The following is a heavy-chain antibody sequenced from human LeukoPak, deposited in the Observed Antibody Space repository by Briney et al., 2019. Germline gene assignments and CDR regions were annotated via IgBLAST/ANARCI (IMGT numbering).Heavy chain of an antibody. CDR3: ARVSPAYYYDGSGYYPPFDY. CDR2: INAGNGNT. CDR1: GYTFTSYA. V-gene: IGHV1-3*01. J-gene: IGHJ4*02. D-gene: IGHD3-22*01. Sequence: ASVKVSCKASGYTFTSYAMHWVRQAPGQRLEWMGWINAGNGNTKYSQKFQGRVTITRDTSASTAYMELSSLRSEDTAVYYCARVSPAYYYDGSGYYPPFDYWGQGTLVTVSS.